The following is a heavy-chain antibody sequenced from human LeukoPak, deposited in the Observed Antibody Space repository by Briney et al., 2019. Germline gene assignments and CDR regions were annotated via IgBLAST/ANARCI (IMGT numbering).Heavy chain of an antibody. CDR1: GYTFPSYD. CDR2: MNPNSGNA. D-gene: IGHD1-26*01. Sequence: ASGKVSCKTSGYTFPSYDINWVRQATGQGLEWMGWMNPNSGNAGYAQKFQGRVTITRNTSITTAYMELSSLRSEDTAVYYCARGPKWSGSYYYFDYWGQGTLVTVSS. J-gene: IGHJ4*02. V-gene: IGHV1-8*01. CDR3: ARGPKWSGSYYYFDY.